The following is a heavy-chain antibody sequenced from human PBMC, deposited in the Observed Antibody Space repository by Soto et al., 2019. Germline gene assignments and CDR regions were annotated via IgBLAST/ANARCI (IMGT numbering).Heavy chain of an antibody. Sequence: GGSLRLSCAASGFTFSSYAMRWVRQAPGKGLEWVSAISGSGGSTYYADSVKGRFTISRDNSKNTLYLQMNSLRAEDTAVYYCAKDLYASSSSWYALPPDYWGQGTLVTVSS. CDR2: ISGSGGST. D-gene: IGHD6-13*01. J-gene: IGHJ4*02. V-gene: IGHV3-23*01. CDR3: AKDLYASSSSWYALPPDY. CDR1: GFTFSSYA.